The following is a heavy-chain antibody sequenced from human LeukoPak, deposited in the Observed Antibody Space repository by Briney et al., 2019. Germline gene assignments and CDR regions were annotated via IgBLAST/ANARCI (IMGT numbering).Heavy chain of an antibody. Sequence: SETLSLTCTVSGGSISSYYWSWIRQPAGKGLEWIGRIYTSGSTNYNPSLKSRVTMSVDTSKNQFSLKLSSVTAADTAVYYCARTTEGYCRGRSCYSYYYYMDVWGKGTTVTVSS. V-gene: IGHV4-4*07. J-gene: IGHJ6*03. CDR2: IYTSGST. D-gene: IGHD2-15*01. CDR1: GGSISSYY. CDR3: ARTTEGYCRGRSCYSYYYYMDV.